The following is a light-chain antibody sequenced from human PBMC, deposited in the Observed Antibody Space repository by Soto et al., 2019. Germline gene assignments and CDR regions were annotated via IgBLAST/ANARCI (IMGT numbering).Light chain of an antibody. J-gene: IGLJ1*01. CDR2: ANN. V-gene: IGLV1-40*01. CDR1: SSNIGAGYD. Sequence: QSVLTQPPSVSGAPGQRVTISCTGSSSNIGAGYDVHWYQQVPGTAPKLLIYANNNRPSGVPDRFSGSLLGGKAALTLSGAQPEDEAEYYCLLSYNGPYVFGTGTKVTVL. CDR3: LLSYNGPYV.